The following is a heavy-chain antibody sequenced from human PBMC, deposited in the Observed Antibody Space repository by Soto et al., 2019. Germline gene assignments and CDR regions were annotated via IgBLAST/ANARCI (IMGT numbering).Heavy chain of an antibody. CDR3: ARGSSVRGMNV. J-gene: IGHJ6*02. CDR2: ISGTDPYM. V-gene: IGHV3-11*06. Sequence: GGSLILSCAASGFIFSDYYMSWVRQAPGKGLEWVSYISGTDPYMKYADAVRGRFTISRDNAKNSLYLQMNSLRDDDTAVYYCARGSSVRGMNVWGQGTTVTVSS. D-gene: IGHD6-13*01. CDR1: GFIFSDYY.